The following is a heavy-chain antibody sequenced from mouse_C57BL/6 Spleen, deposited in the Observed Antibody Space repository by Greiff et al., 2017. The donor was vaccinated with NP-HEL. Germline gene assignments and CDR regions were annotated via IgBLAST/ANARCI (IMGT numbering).Heavy chain of an antibody. CDR1: GYTVTSYD. J-gene: IGHJ4*01. CDR2: IYPRDGST. V-gene: IGHV1-85*01. CDR3: ARSQDVRAMDY. Sequence: VQVEQAGGELVEPGASVKLSCESSGYTVTSYDIKWVKQRPGQGLEWIGWIYPRDGSTKYNEKFKGKATLTVQTSSSTAYMELHSLTSEDSAVYFCARSQDVRAMDYWGQGTSVTVSS.